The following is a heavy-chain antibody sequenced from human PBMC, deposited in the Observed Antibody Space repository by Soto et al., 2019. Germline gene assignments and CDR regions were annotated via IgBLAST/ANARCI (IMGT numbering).Heavy chain of an antibody. J-gene: IGHJ6*02. Sequence: QVQLVESGGGVVQPGRSLRLSCAASGFTFSSYAMHWVRQAPGKGLEWVAVISYDGSNKYYADSVKGRFTISRDNSKNTLYLKMNSLRAEDTAVYYCARGGLYYYYYGMDVWGQGTTVTVSS. CDR2: ISYDGSNK. CDR3: ARGGLYYYYYGMDV. CDR1: GFTFSSYA. V-gene: IGHV3-30-3*01.